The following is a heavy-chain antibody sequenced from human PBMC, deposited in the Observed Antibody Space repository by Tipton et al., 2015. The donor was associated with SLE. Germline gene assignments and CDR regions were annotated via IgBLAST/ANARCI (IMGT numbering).Heavy chain of an antibody. CDR1: GGSISSYY. V-gene: IGHV4-59*01. D-gene: IGHD1-26*01. Sequence: TLSLTCTVSGGSISSYYWSWVRQPPGKGLEWIGYIYYSGSTNYNPSLKSRVTISVDTSKNQFSLKLSSVTAADTAVYYCASLAGATAPSDYWGQGTLVTVSS. J-gene: IGHJ4*02. CDR2: IYYSGST. CDR3: ASLAGATAPSDY.